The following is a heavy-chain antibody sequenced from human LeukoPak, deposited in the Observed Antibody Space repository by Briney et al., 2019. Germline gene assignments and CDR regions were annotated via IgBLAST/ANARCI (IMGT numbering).Heavy chain of an antibody. J-gene: IGHJ4*02. CDR1: GFTFSSYG. CDR3: AKDQSWFGESLFDY. Sequence: GGSLGLSCAASGFTFSSYGMHWVRQAPGKGLEWVAVISYDGSNKYYADSVKGRFTISRDNSKNTLYLQMNSLRAEDTAVYYCAKDQSWFGESLFDYWGQGTLVTVSS. D-gene: IGHD3-10*01. CDR2: ISYDGSNK. V-gene: IGHV3-30*18.